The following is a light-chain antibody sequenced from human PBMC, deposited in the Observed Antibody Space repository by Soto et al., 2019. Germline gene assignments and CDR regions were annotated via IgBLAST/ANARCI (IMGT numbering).Light chain of an antibody. J-gene: IGLJ1*01. V-gene: IGLV1-44*01. CDR2: INN. CDR3: SAWDDSLNGDV. Sequence: QSVLTQPPSASGTPGQRVTISCSGGSSNIGSNTVNWYQQLPGTAPQLLIYINNQRPSGVPDRFSGAKSGTSAALAISWLQSGDEADYYCSAWDDSLNGDVFGTGTKLTVL. CDR1: SSNIGSNT.